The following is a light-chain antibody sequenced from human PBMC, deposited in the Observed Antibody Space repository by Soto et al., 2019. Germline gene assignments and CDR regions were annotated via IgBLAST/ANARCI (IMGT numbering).Light chain of an antibody. CDR2: AAS. CDR3: QQSDSTLWM. CDR1: QTIGTS. Sequence: DIQMTQSPSSLSASVGASVTITCRASQTIGTSLHWYQQKPGKVPKLLLYAASSLQSGVPSRFSGSGSGTDFTLNISSLQHEECATYYCQQSDSTLWMFGHVTKVEIK. J-gene: IGKJ1*01. V-gene: IGKV1-39*01.